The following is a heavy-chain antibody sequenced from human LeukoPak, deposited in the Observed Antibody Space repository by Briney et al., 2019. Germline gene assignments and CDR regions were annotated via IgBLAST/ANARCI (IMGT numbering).Heavy chain of an antibody. J-gene: IGHJ4*02. D-gene: IGHD2-2*01. CDR1: GYTFTGYY. Sequence: ASVKVSCKASGYTFTGYYMHWVRQAPGQGLEWMGWINPNSGGTNYAQKFQGRVTMTRDTSISTAYMELSRLRSDDTAVYYCARERILGYCSSTSCHKHQSLGYWGQGTLVTVSS. V-gene: IGHV1-2*02. CDR2: INPNSGGT. CDR3: ARERILGYCSSTSCHKHQSLGY.